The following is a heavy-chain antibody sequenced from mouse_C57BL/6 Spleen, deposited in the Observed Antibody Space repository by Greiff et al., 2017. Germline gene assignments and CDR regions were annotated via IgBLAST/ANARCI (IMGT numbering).Heavy chain of an antibody. Sequence: EVQLQQSGPELVKPGASVKIPCKASGYTFTDYIMDWVKQSHGKSLEWIGDINPNNGGTIYNQKFKGKATLTVDKSSSTAYMELRSLTSEDTAVYYCARRSIYDDPDRAMDDWGKGTSVTVSS. D-gene: IGHD2-3*01. V-gene: IGHV1-18*01. CDR3: ARRSIYDDPDRAMDD. J-gene: IGHJ4*01. CDR1: GYTFTDYI. CDR2: INPNNGGT.